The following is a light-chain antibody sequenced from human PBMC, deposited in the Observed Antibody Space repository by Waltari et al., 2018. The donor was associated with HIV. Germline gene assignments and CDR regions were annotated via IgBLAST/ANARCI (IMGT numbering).Light chain of an antibody. Sequence: QSALTQPRSVSGSPGQSVTISCTGTSSDVGGYHYVSWYQPHPGKAPRLMIYDVSKWAAGVPERFSGSKSGNPASLTTSVLQGEDEADYYCCSYACIYPFVFATGTKVTVL. CDR3: CSYACIYPFV. CDR1: SSDVGGYHY. V-gene: IGLV2-11*01. J-gene: IGLJ1*01. CDR2: DVS.